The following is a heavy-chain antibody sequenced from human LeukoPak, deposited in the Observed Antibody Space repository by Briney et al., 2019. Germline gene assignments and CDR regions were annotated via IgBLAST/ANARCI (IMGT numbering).Heavy chain of an antibody. CDR1: GGSFSGYY. D-gene: IGHD3-3*01. CDR3: AAQDYDFTDY. Sequence: SGTLSLTCAVYGGSFSGYYWSWIRQPPGKGLEWIGEINHSGSTNYNPSLKSRVTISVDTSKNQFSLKLSSVTAADTTVYYCAAQDYDFTDYWGQGTLVTVSS. V-gene: IGHV4-34*01. CDR2: INHSGST. J-gene: IGHJ4*02.